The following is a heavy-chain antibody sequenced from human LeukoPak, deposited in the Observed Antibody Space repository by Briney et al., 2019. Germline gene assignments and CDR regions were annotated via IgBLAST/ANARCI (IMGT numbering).Heavy chain of an antibody. J-gene: IGHJ4*02. D-gene: IGHD6-6*01. V-gene: IGHV3-7*01. CDR1: GFTFDDYV. CDR3: ASHADEYTSSSRYFDY. CDR2: IKQDESEK. Sequence: GGSLRLTCAASGFTFDDYVMHWVRQAPGEGLEWVANIKQDESEKNYVDSVKGRFTISRDNAKNSLYLQMNSLRAEDTAVYYCASHADEYTSSSRYFDYWGQGTLVTVSS.